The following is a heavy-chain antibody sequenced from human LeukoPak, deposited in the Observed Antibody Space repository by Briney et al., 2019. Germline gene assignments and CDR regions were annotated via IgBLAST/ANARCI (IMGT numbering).Heavy chain of an antibody. J-gene: IGHJ4*02. D-gene: IGHD1-1*01. CDR2: FIPVFGTS. Sequence: GASVRVFYKASGGTFIINAITWVRQAPGQGLEWMGGFIPVFGTSSSTEKFRGRVTFTTDEFTSTAYMELSRLRSDDTAVYYRARVLNRNDAFDYWGQGTLVTVSS. V-gene: IGHV1-69*05. CDR3: ARVLNRNDAFDY. CDR1: GGTFIINA.